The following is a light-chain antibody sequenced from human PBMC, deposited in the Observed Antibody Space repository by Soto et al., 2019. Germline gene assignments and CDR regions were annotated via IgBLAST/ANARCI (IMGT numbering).Light chain of an antibody. CDR2: EVS. V-gene: IGLV2-14*01. J-gene: IGLJ1*01. Sequence: QSALTQPASGSGSPGQSITISCTGTSSDVGAYNYVSWYQHHPGKAPKVMIYEVSNRPSGVSNRFSGSKSGNTASLTISGLQAEDEADYYCSSYTSSSTRVFGTGTKLTVL. CDR3: SSYTSSSTRV. CDR1: SSDVGAYNY.